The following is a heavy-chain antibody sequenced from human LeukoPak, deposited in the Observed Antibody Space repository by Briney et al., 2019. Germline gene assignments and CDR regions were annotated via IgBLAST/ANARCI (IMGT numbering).Heavy chain of an antibody. CDR2: ISGGGGNTI. CDR3: ARVLRGLSGSYYKPDY. CDR1: GFTFSSHG. J-gene: IGHJ4*02. Sequence: GGSLRLSCAASGFTFSSHGMNWVRQAPGKGLEWVSFISGGGGNTIYYADSVKGRFTISRDNAKNSLYLQTNSLKAEDTAVYYCARVLRGLSGSYYKPDYWGQGTLVTVSS. V-gene: IGHV3-48*01. D-gene: IGHD1-26*01.